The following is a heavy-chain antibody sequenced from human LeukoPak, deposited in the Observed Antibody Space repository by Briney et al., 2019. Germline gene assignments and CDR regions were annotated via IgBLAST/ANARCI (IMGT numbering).Heavy chain of an antibody. V-gene: IGHV3-11*01. CDR1: GGSFSGYY. D-gene: IGHD6-13*01. CDR3: ARDPSQYSSSWYGDY. Sequence: LSLTCAVYGGSFSGYYWSWIRQAPGKGLEWVSYISSSGSTIYYADSVKGRFTISRDNAKNSLYLQMNSLRAEDTAVYYCARDPSQYSSSWYGDYWGQGTLVTVSS. J-gene: IGHJ4*02. CDR2: ISSSGSTI.